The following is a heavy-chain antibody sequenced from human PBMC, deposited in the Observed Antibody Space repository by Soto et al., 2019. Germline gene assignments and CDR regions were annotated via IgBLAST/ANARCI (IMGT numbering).Heavy chain of an antibody. CDR3: ARANYDSSGYYFSGLDY. CDR2: ISSSGSTI. V-gene: IGHV3-48*04. CDR1: GFTFSNAW. D-gene: IGHD3-22*01. J-gene: IGHJ4*02. Sequence: GGSLRLSCAASGFTFSNAWMIWVRQAPGKGLEWVSYISSSGSTIYYADSVKGRFTISRDNAKNSLYLQMNSLRAEDTAVYYCARANYDSSGYYFSGLDYWGQGTLVTVSS.